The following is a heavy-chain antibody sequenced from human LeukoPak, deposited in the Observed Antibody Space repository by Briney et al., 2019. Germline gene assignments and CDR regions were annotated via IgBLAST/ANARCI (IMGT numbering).Heavy chain of an antibody. D-gene: IGHD1-26*01. CDR1: GFTVSNSY. V-gene: IGHV3-53*01. Sequence: GGSLRLSCAASGFTVSNSYMSWVRQAPGKGLEWVSFIYSGGSTYYADSVKGRFTISRDNSKNTLYLQMNSLRAEDTAVYYCARTYSGSYSRYFDYWGQGTLVTVSS. CDR3: ARTYSGSYSRYFDY. CDR2: IYSGGST. J-gene: IGHJ4*02.